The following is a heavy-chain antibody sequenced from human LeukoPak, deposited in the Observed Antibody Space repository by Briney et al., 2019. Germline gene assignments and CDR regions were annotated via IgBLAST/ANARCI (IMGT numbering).Heavy chain of an antibody. J-gene: IGHJ6*03. D-gene: IGHD1-26*01. CDR3: ARDGYSGSYYRLYYFFMDV. V-gene: IGHV3-23*01. Sequence: GGSLRLSCAASGFTFSNYAMSWVRQAPGKGLEWVSSITHSGGSTFYADSVKGRSTISRDNSENTLYLQMNSLRGEDTAVYYCARDGYSGSYYRLYYFFMDVWGKGTTVTVSS. CDR2: ITHSGGST. CDR1: GFTFSNYA.